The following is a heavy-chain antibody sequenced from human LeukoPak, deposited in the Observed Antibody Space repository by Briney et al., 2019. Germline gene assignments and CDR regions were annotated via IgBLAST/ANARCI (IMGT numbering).Heavy chain of an antibody. CDR1: GFTFSSYA. Sequence: GGSLRLSCAASGFTFSSYAMHWVRQAPGKGLEWVAVISYDGYNKYYADSVKGRFTISRDNSKNTLYLQMNSLRAEDTAVYYCARIQVDTAMNHDAFDIWGQGTMVTVSS. V-gene: IGHV3-30*04. D-gene: IGHD5-18*01. CDR3: ARIQVDTAMNHDAFDI. J-gene: IGHJ3*02. CDR2: ISYDGYNK.